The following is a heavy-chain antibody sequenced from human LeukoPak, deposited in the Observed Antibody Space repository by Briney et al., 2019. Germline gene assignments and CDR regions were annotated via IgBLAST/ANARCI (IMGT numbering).Heavy chain of an antibody. CDR3: ARHLFWSGYYNYYYGMDV. CDR2: IYYSGST. D-gene: IGHD3-3*01. J-gene: IGHJ6*02. Sequence: SETLSLTCTVSGGSISSSSYYWGWIRQPPGKGLEWIGSIYYSGSTYYNPSLKSRVTISVDTSKNQFSLKLSSVTAADTAVYYCARHLFWSGYYNYYYGMDVWGQGTTVTVSS. V-gene: IGHV4-39*01. CDR1: GGSISSSSYY.